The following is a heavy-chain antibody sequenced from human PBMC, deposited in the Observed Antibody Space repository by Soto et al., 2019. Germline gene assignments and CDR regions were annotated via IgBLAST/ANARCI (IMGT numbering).Heavy chain of an antibody. D-gene: IGHD3-9*01. J-gene: IGHJ6*03. CDR1: GYTFTSYD. CDR2: MNPNSGNT. V-gene: IGHV1-8*01. Sequence: ASVKVSCKASGYTFTSYDINWVRQATGQGLEWMGWMNPNSGNTGYAQKFQGRVTMTRNTSISTAYMELSSLRSEDTAVYYCARRTRDILTGYYGDNYYYYMDVWGKGTTVTVPS. CDR3: ARRTRDILTGYYGDNYYYYMDV.